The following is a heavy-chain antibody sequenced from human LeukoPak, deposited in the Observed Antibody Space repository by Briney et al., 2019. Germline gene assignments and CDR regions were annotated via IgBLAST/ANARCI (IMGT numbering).Heavy chain of an antibody. CDR2: ISSSSSYI. CDR1: GFTFSSYS. Sequence: GGSLRLSCAASGFTFSSYSMNWVRQAPGKGLEWVSSISSSSSYIYYADSVKGRFTISRDNAKNSLYLQMNSLRAEDTAVYYCASDLKGSGYCSSTSCQMDVWGKGTTVTVSS. CDR3: ASDLKGSGYCSSTSCQMDV. J-gene: IGHJ6*04. V-gene: IGHV3-21*01. D-gene: IGHD2-2*01.